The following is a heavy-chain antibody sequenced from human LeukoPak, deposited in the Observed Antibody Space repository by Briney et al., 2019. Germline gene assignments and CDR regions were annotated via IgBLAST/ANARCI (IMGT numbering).Heavy chain of an antibody. J-gene: IGHJ6*03. V-gene: IGHV4-59*01. Sequence: SETLSLTCTVSGGSISSYYWSWIRQPPGKGLEWIGYIYYSGSTNYNPSLKSRVTISVDTSKNQFSLKLSSVTAADTAVYYCARGRSYQLLRSYYMDVWGKGTTVTVSS. CDR1: GGSISSYY. D-gene: IGHD2-2*01. CDR3: ARGRSYQLLRSYYMDV. CDR2: IYYSGST.